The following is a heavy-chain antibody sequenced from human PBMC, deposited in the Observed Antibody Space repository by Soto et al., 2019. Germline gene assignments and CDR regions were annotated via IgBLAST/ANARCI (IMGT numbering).Heavy chain of an antibody. D-gene: IGHD3-3*01. CDR2: ISAYNGNT. V-gene: IGHV1-18*01. CDR3: ARLVALRGGLENWFDP. CDR1: GYTFTSYG. J-gene: IGHJ5*02. Sequence: ASVKVSCKASGYTFTSYGISWVRQAPGQGLEWMGWISAYNGNTNYAQKLQGRVTVTTDTSTSTAYMELRSLRSDDTAVYYCARLVALRGGLENWFDPWGQGTLVTVSS.